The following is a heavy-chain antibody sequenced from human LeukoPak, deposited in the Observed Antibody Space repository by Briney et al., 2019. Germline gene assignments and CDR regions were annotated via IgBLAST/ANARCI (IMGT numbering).Heavy chain of an antibody. CDR3: ARDEVAYCSGGSCYSTWFDP. D-gene: IGHD2-15*01. CDR1: GFTFSSYS. CDR2: ISSSSSYI. V-gene: IGHV3-21*06. J-gene: IGHJ5*02. Sequence: PGGSLRLSCAASGFTFSSYSMNWVRQAPGKGLEWVSSISSSSSYIYYADSVKGRFTISRDNAKNSLYLQMNSLRAEDTAVYYCARDEVAYCSGGSCYSTWFDPWGRGTPVTVSS.